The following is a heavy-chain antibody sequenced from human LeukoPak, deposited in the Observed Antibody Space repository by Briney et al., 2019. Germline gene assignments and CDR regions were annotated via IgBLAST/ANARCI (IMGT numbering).Heavy chain of an antibody. Sequence: GGSLRLSCAASGFTFSSYWMSWVRQAPGKGLEWVANIKQDGSEKYYVVSVKGRFTISRDNAKNSLYLQMNSLRAEDTAVYYCARAPRVVYDSSGYWNSDAFDIWGQGTMVTVSS. CDR1: GFTFSSYW. D-gene: IGHD3-22*01. V-gene: IGHV3-7*01. CDR3: ARAPRVVYDSSGYWNSDAFDI. J-gene: IGHJ3*02. CDR2: IKQDGSEK.